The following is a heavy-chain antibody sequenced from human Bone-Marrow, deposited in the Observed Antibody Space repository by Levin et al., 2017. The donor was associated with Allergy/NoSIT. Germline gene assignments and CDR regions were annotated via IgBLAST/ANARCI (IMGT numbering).Heavy chain of an antibody. CDR2: INWNGGST. CDR1: GFTFDDYG. V-gene: IGHV3-20*01. Sequence: GGSLRLSCAASGFTFDDYGMSWVRQAPGKGLEWVSGINWNGGSTGYADSVKGRFTISRDNAKNSLYLQMNSLRAEDTALYHCARDPGGSYFSYYYYGMDVWGQGTTVTVSS. CDR3: ARDPGGSYFSYYYYGMDV. J-gene: IGHJ6*02. D-gene: IGHD1-26*01.